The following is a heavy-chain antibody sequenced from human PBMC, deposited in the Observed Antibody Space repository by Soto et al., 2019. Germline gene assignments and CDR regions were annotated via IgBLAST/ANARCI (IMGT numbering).Heavy chain of an antibody. J-gene: IGHJ4*02. V-gene: IGHV4-30-4*01. CDR1: GVSISIEHYH. Sequence: SETLSLTCNVSGVSISIEHYHWTWIRQSPGKDLEWIGYIHYTGSMQYNTSLRNRITMSVDTSKNQFSLKLSSGTAADTAVYYCASYCSGGSCHRQGVYWGQGTLVTVSS. CDR3: ASYCSGGSCHRQGVY. D-gene: IGHD2-15*01. CDR2: IHYTGSM.